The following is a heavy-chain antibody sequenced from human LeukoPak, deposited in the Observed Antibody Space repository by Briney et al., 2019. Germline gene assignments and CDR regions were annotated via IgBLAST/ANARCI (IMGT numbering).Heavy chain of an antibody. Sequence: PGGSLRLSCAASGFTVSSNYMSWVRQAPGTALEWASVIYNGGSTYYADSVKGRFTISRDNSKNTLYLQMNSLRAEDTAVYYCARVGCSSTSCYAGGWFDPWGQGTLVTVSS. CDR3: ARVGCSSTSCYAGGWFDP. J-gene: IGHJ5*02. CDR1: GFTVSSNY. D-gene: IGHD2-2*01. V-gene: IGHV3-53*01. CDR2: IYNGGST.